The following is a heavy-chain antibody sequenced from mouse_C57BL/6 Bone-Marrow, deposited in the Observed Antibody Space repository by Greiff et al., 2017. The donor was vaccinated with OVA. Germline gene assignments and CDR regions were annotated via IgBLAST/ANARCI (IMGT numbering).Heavy chain of an antibody. D-gene: IGHD1-1*01. V-gene: IGHV1-69*01. Sequence: QVQLQQAGAELVMPGASVKLSCKASGYTFTSYWMHWVKQRPGQGLEWIGEIDPSDSYTNYNQKFKGKSTLTVDKSSSTAYMQLSSLTSEDSAVYYCARYSTVVATDWYFDVWGTGTTVTVSS. CDR2: IDPSDSYT. CDR1: GYTFTSYW. J-gene: IGHJ1*03. CDR3: ARYSTVVATDWYFDV.